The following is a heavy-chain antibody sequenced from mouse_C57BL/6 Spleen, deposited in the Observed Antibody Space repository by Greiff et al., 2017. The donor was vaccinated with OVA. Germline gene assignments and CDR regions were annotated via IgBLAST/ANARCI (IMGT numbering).Heavy chain of an antibody. CDR2: INPGSGGT. CDR1: GYAFTNYL. D-gene: IGHD1-1*01. Sequence: QVQLQQSGAELVRPGTSVKVSCKASGYAFTNYLIEWVKQRPGQGLEWIGVINPGSGGTNYNEKFKGKATLTADKSSSTAYMQLSSLTSEDSAVYFCARPYYGSREDYWGQGTSVTVSS. J-gene: IGHJ4*01. V-gene: IGHV1-54*01. CDR3: ARPYYGSREDY.